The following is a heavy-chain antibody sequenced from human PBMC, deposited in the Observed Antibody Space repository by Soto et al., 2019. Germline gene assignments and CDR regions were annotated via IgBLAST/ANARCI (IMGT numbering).Heavy chain of an antibody. Sequence: ASVKVSCKASGXTFSSYAISWVRQAPGQGLEWMGGIIPIFGTANYAQKFQGRVTITADESTSTAYMELSSLRSEDTAVYYCARGFMGSTVVTGDYYYGMDVWGQGTTVTVSS. CDR3: ARGFMGSTVVTGDYYYGMDV. D-gene: IGHD2-15*01. J-gene: IGHJ6*02. CDR2: IIPIFGTA. CDR1: GXTFSSYA. V-gene: IGHV1-69*13.